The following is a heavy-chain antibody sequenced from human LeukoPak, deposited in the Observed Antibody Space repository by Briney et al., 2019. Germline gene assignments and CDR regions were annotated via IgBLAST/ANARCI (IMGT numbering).Heavy chain of an antibody. CDR2: IYSGGST. CDR1: GFTVSSNY. CDR3: ARDLGIPTFDY. Sequence: GGSLRLSCAASGFTVSSNYMSWVRQAPGKGLEWVSVIYSGGSTYYADSVKGRFTISRDNSKNTLYLQMNSLRAEDTAVYYCARDLGIPTFDYWGQGTLVTVSS. V-gene: IGHV3-53*01. D-gene: IGHD1-26*01. J-gene: IGHJ4*02.